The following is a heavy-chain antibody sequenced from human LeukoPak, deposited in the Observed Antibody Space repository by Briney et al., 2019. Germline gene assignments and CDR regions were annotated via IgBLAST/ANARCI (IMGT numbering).Heavy chain of an antibody. V-gene: IGHV1-2*06. J-gene: IGHJ4*02. D-gene: IGHD2-15*01. Sequence: ASVKVSCKASGYTFTGYYMHWVRQAPGQGLEWMGRINPNSGGTNYAQKFQGRVTMTRDTSISTAYMELSRLRSDDTAVYYCARAPLYCSGGSCCDYWGQGTLVTVSS. CDR2: INPNSGGT. CDR1: GYTFTGYY. CDR3: ARAPLYCSGGSCCDY.